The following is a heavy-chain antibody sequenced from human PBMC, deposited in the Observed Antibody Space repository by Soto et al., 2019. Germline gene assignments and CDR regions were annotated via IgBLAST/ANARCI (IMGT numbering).Heavy chain of an antibody. V-gene: IGHV1-69*13. Sequence: GASVKGSCKASGGTFSSYAIIWVRQSPGQGLEWMGGIIPIFGTANYAQKFQGRVTITADESTSTAYMELSSLRSEDTAVYYCARDVVGAPSLGYWGKGILVTVS. CDR3: ARDVVGAPSLGY. CDR1: GGTFSSYA. CDR2: IIPIFGTA. J-gene: IGHJ4*02. D-gene: IGHD1-26*01.